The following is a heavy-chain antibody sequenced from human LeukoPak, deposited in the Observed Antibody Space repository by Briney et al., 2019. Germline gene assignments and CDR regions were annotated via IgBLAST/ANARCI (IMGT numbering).Heavy chain of an antibody. J-gene: IGHJ4*02. D-gene: IGHD1-26*01. CDR1: GGTFSSYA. V-gene: IGHV1-69*01. CDR2: IIPIFGTA. Sequence: SVKVSCTASGGTFSSYAISWVRQAPGQGLEWMGGIIPIFGTANYAQTFQGRVTITADESTSTANMELSSLSAEDTAVYYCESWSTPGGSGSCDWGQGTLVTVSS. CDR3: ESWSTPGGSGSCD.